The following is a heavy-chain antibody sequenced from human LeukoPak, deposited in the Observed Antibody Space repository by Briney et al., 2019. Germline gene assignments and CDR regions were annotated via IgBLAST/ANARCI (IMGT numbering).Heavy chain of an antibody. D-gene: IGHD3-3*01. CDR2: IHHSGST. V-gene: IGHV4-34*10. CDR3: ARLVDGRWNGTTCYFDY. J-gene: IGHJ4*02. CDR1: GGSFSGYY. Sequence: SETLSLTCAVYGGSFSGYYWSWIRQPPGKGLEWIGEIHHSGSTYSNPSLRCRITMSVDTSKNQFYLNLSSVTAADTAVFYCARLVDGRWNGTTCYFDYWGQGTLVTVSS.